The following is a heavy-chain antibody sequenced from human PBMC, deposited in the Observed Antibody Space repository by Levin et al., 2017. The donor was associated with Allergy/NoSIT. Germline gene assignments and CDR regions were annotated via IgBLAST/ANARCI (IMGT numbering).Heavy chain of an antibody. Sequence: ASVKVSCKASGYTFTGYYMHWVRQAPGQGLEWMGWINPNSGDTNYAQKFQGRVTMTRDTSIDTAYMELSRLTSDDTAVYYCATHIVVVTAIDPWGQGTLVTVSS. CDR3: ATHIVVVTAIDP. J-gene: IGHJ5*02. CDR2: INPNSGDT. D-gene: IGHD2-21*02. V-gene: IGHV1-2*02. CDR1: GYTFTGYY.